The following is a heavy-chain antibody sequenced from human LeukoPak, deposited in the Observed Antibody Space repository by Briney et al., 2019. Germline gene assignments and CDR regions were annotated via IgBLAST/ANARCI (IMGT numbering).Heavy chain of an antibody. CDR3: ARVISGTWLWF. Sequence: GASVKVSCKASGYTLSGYYMHWVRQAPGQGLEWMGRIIPTLEIANYAQKFQGRVTITADKSTSTAYMELSSLRPEDTAVYYCARVISGTWLWFWGQGTLVTVSS. CDR1: GYTLSGYY. J-gene: IGHJ4*02. V-gene: IGHV1-69*04. CDR2: IIPTLEIA. D-gene: IGHD1-14*01.